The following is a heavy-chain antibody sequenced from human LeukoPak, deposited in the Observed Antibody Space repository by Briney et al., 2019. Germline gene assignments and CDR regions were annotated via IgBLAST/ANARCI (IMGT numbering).Heavy chain of an antibody. CDR2: ISGSGGST. Sequence: GGSLGLSCAASGFTFSSYAMSWVRQAPGKGLEWVSAISGSGGSTYYADSVKGRFTISRDNSKNTLYLQMNSLRPEDTAVYYCARDVRGPTGYDSSGRDTFDSWGQGTLVTVSS. J-gene: IGHJ4*02. D-gene: IGHD3-22*01. CDR1: GFTFSSYA. CDR3: ARDVRGPTGYDSSGRDTFDS. V-gene: IGHV3-23*01.